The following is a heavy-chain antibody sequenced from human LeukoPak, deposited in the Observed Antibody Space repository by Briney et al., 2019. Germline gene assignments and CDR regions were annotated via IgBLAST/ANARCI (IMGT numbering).Heavy chain of an antibody. D-gene: IGHD6-13*01. CDR1: GFTVSSNY. CDR2: IYSGGST. CDR3: AKSRYSSSPQYFQH. J-gene: IGHJ1*01. V-gene: IGHV3-53*01. Sequence: GGSLRLSCAASGFTVSSNYMSWVRQAPGKGLEWVSVIYSGGSTYYADSVKGRFTISRDNSKNTLYLQMNSLRAEDTAVYYCAKSRYSSSPQYFQHWGQGTLVTVSS.